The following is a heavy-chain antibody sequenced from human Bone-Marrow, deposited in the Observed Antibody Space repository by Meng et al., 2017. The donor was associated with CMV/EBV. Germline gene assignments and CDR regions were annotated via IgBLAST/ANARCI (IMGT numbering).Heavy chain of an antibody. V-gene: IGHV3-49*04. CDR1: GFTFPDYA. CDR2: IRSKAYGGTT. D-gene: IGHD3-10*01. CDR3: TRGPQDYYDSGNYYPFYYFDY. J-gene: IGHJ4*02. Sequence: GGSLRLSCTTSGFTFPDYAMSWVRQAPGKGLEWVGFIRSKAYGGTTEDAASVKGRFTISRDDSKRIVYLQMNSLKNEDTAVYYCTRGPQDYYDSGNYYPFYYFDYWGLGTLVTVSS.